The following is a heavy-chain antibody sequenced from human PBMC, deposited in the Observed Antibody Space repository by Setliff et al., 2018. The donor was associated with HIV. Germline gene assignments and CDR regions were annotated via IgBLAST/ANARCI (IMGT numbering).Heavy chain of an antibody. J-gene: IGHJ4*02. CDR3: ARQASWGYYFDY. V-gene: IGHV5-51*01. CDR1: GYSFTSHW. D-gene: IGHD3-16*01. CDR2: LYPGDSDT. Sequence: GESLKISCRYYGYSFTSHWIGWVRQMPGKGLQWMGILYPGDSDTKYSPSFQGQVTISADRSISTVYLQWNSLKASDTAMYYCARQASWGYYFDYCGQGTLVTVSS.